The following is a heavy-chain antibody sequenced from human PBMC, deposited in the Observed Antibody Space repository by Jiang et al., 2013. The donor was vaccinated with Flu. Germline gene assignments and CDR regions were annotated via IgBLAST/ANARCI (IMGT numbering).Heavy chain of an antibody. Sequence: QLVESGGGVVQPGGSLRLSCAASGFTFSSYGMHWVRQAPGRGLEWVAFLRYDGSNQYYADSVKGRFTISRDNSKNTLSLQMSNLRGEDTALYYCAKQDYGGNSALLDYWGQGTLVTVSS. CDR1: GFTFSSYG. V-gene: IGHV3-30*02. D-gene: IGHD4-23*01. J-gene: IGHJ4*02. CDR3: AKQDYGGNSALLDY. CDR2: LRYDGSNQ.